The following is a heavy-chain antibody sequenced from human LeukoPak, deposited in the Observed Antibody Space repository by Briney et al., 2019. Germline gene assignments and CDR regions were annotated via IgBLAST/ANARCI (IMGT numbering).Heavy chain of an antibody. CDR3: AKDLEGNSYDILTGYYDY. CDR2: ISGSGGST. V-gene: IGHV3-23*01. CDR1: GFTFSSYA. J-gene: IGHJ4*02. Sequence: LSGGSLRLSCAASGFTFSSYAMSWVRQAPGKGLEWVSAISGSGGSTYYADSVKGRFTISRDNSKNTLYLQMNSLRAEDTAVYYCAKDLEGNSYDILTGYYDYWGQGTLVTVSS. D-gene: IGHD3-9*01.